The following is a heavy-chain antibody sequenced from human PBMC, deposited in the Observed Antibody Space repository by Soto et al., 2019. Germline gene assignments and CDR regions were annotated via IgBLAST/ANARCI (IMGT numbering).Heavy chain of an antibody. D-gene: IGHD6-13*01. CDR1: GESVSSNSAA. V-gene: IGHV6-1*01. CDR3: ARALLQLVREAFDI. Sequence: SQTLSLTCAISGESVSSNSAAWNWIRQSPSRGLEWLGRTYYRSKWYNDYAVSVKSRITINPDTSKNQFSLQLNSVTPEDTAVYYCARALLQLVREAFDIWGQGTMVTVSS. CDR2: TYYRSKWYN. J-gene: IGHJ3*02.